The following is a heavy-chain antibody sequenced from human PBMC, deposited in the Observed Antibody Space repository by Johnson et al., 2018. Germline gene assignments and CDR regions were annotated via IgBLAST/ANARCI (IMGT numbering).Heavy chain of an antibody. CDR3: ARGPNQGNYRSFLDV. V-gene: IGHV3-33*08. D-gene: IGHD1-7*01. CDR2: IWYDGSNK. J-gene: IGHJ6*02. CDR1: GFTFSDYG. Sequence: VQLVESGGGVVQPGRSLRLSCAASGFTFSDYGMHWVRQAPGKGLEWVAVIWYDGSNKYYADSVKGRFTIARDSYKNTLYLQMNSLRAEDTAVYYCARGPNQGNYRSFLDVWGRGTTVTVSS.